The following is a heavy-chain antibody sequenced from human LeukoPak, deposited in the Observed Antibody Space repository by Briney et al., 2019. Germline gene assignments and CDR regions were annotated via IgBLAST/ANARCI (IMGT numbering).Heavy chain of an antibody. CDR1: GYSFTSYW. D-gene: IGHD3-10*01. CDR2: IYPGDSDT. V-gene: IGHV5-51*01. Sequence: GESLKISCQGSGYSFTSYWIGWVRQMPGKGLEWMGIIYPGDSDTRYSPSFQGQVTISADKSISTAYLQWSSLKASDTAMYYCARRMVRGVISPYYFDYWGQGTLVTVSS. J-gene: IGHJ4*02. CDR3: ARRMVRGVISPYYFDY.